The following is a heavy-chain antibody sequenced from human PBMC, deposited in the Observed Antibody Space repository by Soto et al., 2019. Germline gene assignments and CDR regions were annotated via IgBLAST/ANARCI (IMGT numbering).Heavy chain of an antibody. CDR2: VISYNGNT. D-gene: IGHD1-1*01. Sequence: QVQLVQSGAEVKKPGASVKVSCKASGYTFTSYGISWVRQAPGQGLEWMGWVISYNGNTNYAQKLQGRVTMTTDTSMSTAYMELRSLRYDDTAVYYCARFPSERGGWFDRWGQGTLVTVSS. CDR3: ARFPSERGGWFDR. CDR1: GYTFTSYG. J-gene: IGHJ5*02. V-gene: IGHV1-18*01.